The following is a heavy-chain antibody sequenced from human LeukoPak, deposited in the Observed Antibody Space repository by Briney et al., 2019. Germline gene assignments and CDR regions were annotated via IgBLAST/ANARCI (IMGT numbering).Heavy chain of an antibody. CDR3: AKSATSDYGDYLVNWFDP. J-gene: IGHJ5*02. Sequence: GGSLRLSCAASGFTLSSYAMSGVRQAPGKGREGVSAISGSGGSTYYADSVKGRFTISRDNSKNTRYLQMKSRRADDTALYYCAKSATSDYGDYLVNWFDPWGQGTLVTVSS. CDR1: GFTLSSYA. D-gene: IGHD4-17*01. CDR2: ISGSGGST. V-gene: IGHV3-23*01.